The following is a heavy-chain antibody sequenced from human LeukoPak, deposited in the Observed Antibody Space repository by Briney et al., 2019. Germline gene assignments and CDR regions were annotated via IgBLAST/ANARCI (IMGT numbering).Heavy chain of an antibody. V-gene: IGHV4-34*01. D-gene: IGHD3-16*02. Sequence: SETLSLTCAVYGGSFSGYYWSWIRQPPGKGLEWIGEINHSGSTNYNPSLKSRVTISVDTSKNQFSLKLSSVTAADTAIYYCAGDYTLRSYRFDYWGRGTLVTVSS. CDR2: INHSGST. J-gene: IGHJ4*02. CDR1: GGSFSGYY. CDR3: AGDYTLRSYRFDY.